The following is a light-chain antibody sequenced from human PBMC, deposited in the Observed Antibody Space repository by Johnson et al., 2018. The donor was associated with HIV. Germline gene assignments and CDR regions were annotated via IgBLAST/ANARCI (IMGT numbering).Light chain of an antibody. CDR3: GTWDSSLSAGGV. V-gene: IGLV1-51*01. CDR1: SSNIGNNY. Sequence: QSVLTQPPSVSAAPGQKVTISCSVSSSNIGNNYVSWYQQFPGTAPKLLIYDNNKRPSGIPDRFSGSKSGTSATLGITGLQTGDEADYYCGTWDSSLSAGGVFGTGTKVTVL. CDR2: DNN. J-gene: IGLJ1*01.